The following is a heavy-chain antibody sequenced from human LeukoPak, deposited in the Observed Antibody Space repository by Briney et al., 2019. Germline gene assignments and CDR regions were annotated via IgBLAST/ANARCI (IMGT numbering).Heavy chain of an antibody. D-gene: IGHD3-22*01. CDR2: IHHSGAT. V-gene: IGHV4-38-2*02. CDR3: ARDDTSDFSWY. J-gene: IGHJ4*02. Sequence: LETLSLTCAVSGYSISSGYYWGWIRQPPGKGLEWIGIIHHSGATSYNPSLKSRVTISVDTSKNQFSLNLTSVTAADTAVYYCARDDTSDFSWYWGQGTLVTVSS. CDR1: GYSISSGYY.